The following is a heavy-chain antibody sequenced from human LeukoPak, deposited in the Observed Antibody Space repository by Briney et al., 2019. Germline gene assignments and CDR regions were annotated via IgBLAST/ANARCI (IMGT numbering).Heavy chain of an antibody. D-gene: IGHD2-21*02. J-gene: IGHJ1*01. CDR3: AITVDCRATTDCYSYFHH. Sequence: GGSLRLSCAASGFTFSSYWMHWVRQAPGKGLVWVSRISTDGTYTEYADSVKGRFTISRDNAKDTLYLQVNGLRAEDTAVYYCAITVDCRATTDCYSYFHHWGQGTLVTVSS. V-gene: IGHV3-74*03. CDR2: ISTDGTYT. CDR1: GFTFSSYW.